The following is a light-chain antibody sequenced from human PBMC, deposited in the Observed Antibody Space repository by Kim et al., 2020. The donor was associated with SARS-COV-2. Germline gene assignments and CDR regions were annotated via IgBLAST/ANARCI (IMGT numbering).Light chain of an antibody. V-gene: IGLV3-19*01. CDR2: GKS. CDR3: TARGSSGDQVV. CDR1: SLKKYH. J-gene: IGLJ2*01. Sequence: ALGQTVRLTCQGDSLKKYHASWYQQRPGQAPLLVMYGKSNGPSGVPPGLSGSASGNTASLITIAAAAEDEAAYYCTARGSSGDQVVFGGGTKVTVL.